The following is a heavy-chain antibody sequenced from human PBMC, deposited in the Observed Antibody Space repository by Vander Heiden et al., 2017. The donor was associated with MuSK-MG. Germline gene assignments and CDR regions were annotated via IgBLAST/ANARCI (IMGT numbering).Heavy chain of an antibody. CDR1: GCSISRGGYD. D-gene: IGHD3-22*01. J-gene: IGHJ4*02. CDR2: IYYSGST. CDR3: ARWYYYDSSGNYFDY. Sequence: QVQLQESGPGLVKPSQTLSLTCTVSGCSISRGGYDWSWIRQHPGKGLEWIGYIYYSGSTYYNPSLKSRVTISVDTSKNQFSLKLSSVTAADTAVYYCARWYYYDSSGNYFDYWGQGTLVTVSS. V-gene: IGHV4-31*03.